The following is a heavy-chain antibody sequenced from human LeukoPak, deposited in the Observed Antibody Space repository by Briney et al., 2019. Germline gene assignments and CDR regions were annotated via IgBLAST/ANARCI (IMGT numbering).Heavy chain of an antibody. CDR2: INHSGST. J-gene: IGHJ6*03. D-gene: IGHD1-14*01. CDR3: ARLGVSRTYYYYYYYMDV. Sequence: NPSETLSLTCAVYGGSFSGYYWSWIRQPPGKGLEWIGEINHSGSTNYNPSLKSRVTISVDTSKNQFSLKLSSVTAADTAVYYCARLGVSRTYYYYYYYMDVWGKGTTVTISS. CDR1: GGSFSGYY. V-gene: IGHV4-34*01.